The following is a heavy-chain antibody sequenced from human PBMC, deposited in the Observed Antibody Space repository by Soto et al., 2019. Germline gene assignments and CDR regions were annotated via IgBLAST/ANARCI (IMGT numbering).Heavy chain of an antibody. J-gene: IGHJ4*02. V-gene: IGHV4-59*12. CDR1: GGSISSYY. Sequence: PSETLSLTCTVSGGSISSYYWSWIRQPPGKGLEWIGYIYYSGSTNYNPSLKSRVTISVDTSKNQFSLKLSSVPAADTAVYYCARVNYDFWSGYYLVSGFDYWGQGTLVTVSS. D-gene: IGHD3-3*01. CDR3: ARVNYDFWSGYYLVSGFDY. CDR2: IYYSGST.